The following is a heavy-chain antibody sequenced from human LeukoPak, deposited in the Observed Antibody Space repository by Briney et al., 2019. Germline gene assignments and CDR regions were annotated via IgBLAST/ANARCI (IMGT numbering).Heavy chain of an antibody. D-gene: IGHD6-19*01. CDR3: ARDMGIAVAGTPNWFDP. CDR2: FYNSGRT. CDR1: GGSISSYY. J-gene: IGHJ5*02. V-gene: IGHV4-59*01. Sequence: SETLSLTCTVSGGSISSYYWSWIRQPPGKGLEWIGYFYNSGRTNYNPSLKSRVTISVDTSKNQFSLRLSSVTAADTAVYYCARDMGIAVAGTPNWFDPWGQGTLVTVSS.